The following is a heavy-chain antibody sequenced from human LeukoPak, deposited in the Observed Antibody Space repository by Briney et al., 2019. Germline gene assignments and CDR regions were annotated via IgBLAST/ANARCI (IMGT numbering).Heavy chain of an antibody. J-gene: IGHJ4*02. V-gene: IGHV3-23*01. CDR1: GFTFNSYV. D-gene: IGHD2-15*01. CDR3: AKSVVVITFRFDD. Sequence: GGSLRLSCAASGFTFNSYVMSWVRQAPGKGLEWVSAINGGGGNTYYADSVKGRFTISRDNSKNMVYLQMNTLRVDDTAVYYCAKSVVVITFRFDDWGQGALVTVSS. CDR2: INGGGGNT.